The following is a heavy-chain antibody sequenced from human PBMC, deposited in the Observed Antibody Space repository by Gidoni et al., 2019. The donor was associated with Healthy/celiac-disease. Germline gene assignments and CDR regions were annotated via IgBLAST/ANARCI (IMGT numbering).Heavy chain of an antibody. D-gene: IGHD3-22*01. J-gene: IGHJ4*02. CDR1: ARSIRSSNW. CDR2: IYHSGST. Sequence: QVQLQESGPGLVKPSGTLSLTFAVSARSIRSSNWWSWVRQPPGKGLEWIGEIYHSGSTNYNPSIKSRVTISVDKSKNQCSLKLSSVTAADTAVYYCARARRPPTYESSGGGFDYWGQGTLVTVSS. CDR3: ARARRPPTYESSGGGFDY. V-gene: IGHV4-4*02.